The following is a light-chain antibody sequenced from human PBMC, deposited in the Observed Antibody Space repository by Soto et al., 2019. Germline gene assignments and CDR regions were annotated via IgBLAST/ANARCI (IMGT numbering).Light chain of an antibody. CDR1: SSDVAKYEY. J-gene: IGLJ1*01. Sequence: QSSLAQPRSVSGSPGQSVTISCTGSSSDVAKYEYVSWYQQNPGKAPKLLIYDVTKRPSGVPDRFSGSKFGNTASLTISGLRPEDDADYFCCSHSGSYSFLLGSGTKVTVL. CDR3: CSHSGSYSFL. V-gene: IGLV2-11*01. CDR2: DVT.